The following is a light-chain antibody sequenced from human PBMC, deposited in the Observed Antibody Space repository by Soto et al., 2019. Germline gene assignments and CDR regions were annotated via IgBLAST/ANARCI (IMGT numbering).Light chain of an antibody. CDR1: QSVASN. Sequence: IVMTQSPASLSVSPWESVTLSCRASQSVASNLAWYQQKPGQAPRLLIYGTSTRATGVPARFSGSGSGTDFTLTISGLEPEDLAVYYCQQRGTFGPGTKVDIK. CDR3: QQRGT. V-gene: IGKV3-15*01. CDR2: GTS. J-gene: IGKJ3*01.